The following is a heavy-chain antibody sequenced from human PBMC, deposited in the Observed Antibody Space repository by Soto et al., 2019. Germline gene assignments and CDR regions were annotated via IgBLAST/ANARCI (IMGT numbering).Heavy chain of an antibody. Sequence: PSETLSLTCAVSGGSISSSNWWSWVHQPPGKGLEWIGEIYHSGSTNYNPSLKSRVTISVDKSKNQFSLKLSSVTAADTAVYYCARGKSPYSTRGVMDVWGQGTTVTVSS. CDR3: ARGKSPYSTRGVMDV. J-gene: IGHJ6*02. V-gene: IGHV4-4*02. CDR1: GGSISSSNW. D-gene: IGHD2-2*01. CDR2: IYHSGST.